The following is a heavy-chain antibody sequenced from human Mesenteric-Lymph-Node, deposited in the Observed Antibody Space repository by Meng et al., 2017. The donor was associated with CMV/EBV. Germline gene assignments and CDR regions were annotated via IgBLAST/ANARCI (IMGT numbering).Heavy chain of an antibody. J-gene: IGHJ3*02. CDR1: GFTFSNYW. CDR3: ARVVQLLHDAFDI. CDR2: IKQDGSDK. Sequence: GGSLRLSCAVSGFTFSNYWMSWVRQAPGKGLEWVANIKQDGSDKYYVDSVKGRFTISRDNAKNSLYLQMNSLRAEDTAVYYCARVVQLLHDAFDIWGQGTMVTVSS. D-gene: IGHD2-2*01. V-gene: IGHV3-7*01.